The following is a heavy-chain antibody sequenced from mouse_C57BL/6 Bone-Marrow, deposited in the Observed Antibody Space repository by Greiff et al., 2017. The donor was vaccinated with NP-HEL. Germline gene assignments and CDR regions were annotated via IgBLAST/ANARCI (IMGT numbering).Heavy chain of an antibody. Sequence: EVQLQQSGAELVKPGASVKLSCTASGFNIKDYYMHWVKQRTEQGLEWIGRIDPEDGETKYAPKFQGKATMTADTSSNTAYLQLSSLTSEDTAVYYCTTLGEGTTVYFDYWGQGTTLTVSS. CDR2: IDPEDGET. D-gene: IGHD1-1*01. CDR3: TTLGEGTTVYFDY. J-gene: IGHJ2*01. V-gene: IGHV14-1*01. CDR1: GFNIKDYY.